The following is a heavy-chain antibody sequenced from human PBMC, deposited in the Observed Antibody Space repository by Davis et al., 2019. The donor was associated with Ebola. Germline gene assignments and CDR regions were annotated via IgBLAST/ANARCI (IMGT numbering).Heavy chain of an antibody. Sequence: GGSLRLSCAVSGFTFSSYSMNWVRQSPGRGLEWVSSISSSSSYIYYADSVKGRFTISRDNAKNSLYLQMNSLRAEDTAVYYCAKGYDFWSGYPSDWGQGTLVTVSS. V-gene: IGHV3-21*04. CDR3: AKGYDFWSGYPSD. D-gene: IGHD3-3*01. CDR2: ISSSSSYI. CDR1: GFTFSSYS. J-gene: IGHJ4*02.